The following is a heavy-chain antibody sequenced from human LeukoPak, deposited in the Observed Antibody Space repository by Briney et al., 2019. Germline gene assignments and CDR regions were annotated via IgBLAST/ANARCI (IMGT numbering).Heavy chain of an antibody. CDR2: ISGSGGST. J-gene: IGHJ4*02. V-gene: IGHV3-23*01. CDR3: AKDLASGSAADH. Sequence: PGGSLRLSCAASGFTFSNYVMSWVRQAPGKGLEWVSAISGSGGSTYYADSVKGRFTISRDNSKNTLFLQMNSLRGEDTAVYYCAKDLASGSAADHWGQGTLVTVST. CDR1: GFTFSNYV. D-gene: IGHD1-26*01.